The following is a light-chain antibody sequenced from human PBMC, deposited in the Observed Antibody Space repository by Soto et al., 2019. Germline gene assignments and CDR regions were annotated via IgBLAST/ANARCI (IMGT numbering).Light chain of an antibody. CDR1: SANIGTGYD. CDR2: GNN. J-gene: IGLJ1*01. Sequence: QSVLTQPPSVSVAPGQRVTISCTGGSANIGTGYDVHWYQQVPGTAPKLLIYGNNNRPSGIPDRFSGSKSDTSASLAIAGLQAEEEADYYCQSYDSGLSTYVFGTGTKVTVL. CDR3: QSYDSGLSTYV. V-gene: IGLV1-40*01.